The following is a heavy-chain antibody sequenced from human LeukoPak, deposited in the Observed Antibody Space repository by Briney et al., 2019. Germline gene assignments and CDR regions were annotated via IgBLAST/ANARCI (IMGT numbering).Heavy chain of an antibody. CDR3: ARGVSPSGYSYGYLYWFDP. CDR1: GYTFTSYD. CDR2: MNPNSCNT. V-gene: IGHV1-8*01. J-gene: IGHJ5*02. D-gene: IGHD5-18*01. Sequence: GASVTVSFKASGYTFTSYDINWVRQATGQGLEWMGWMNPNSCNTGYAQKIQGRVTMTRHTSISAPYMCLSSLRSEDQAVYYCARGVSPSGYSYGYLYWFDPWGQGTLVTVSS.